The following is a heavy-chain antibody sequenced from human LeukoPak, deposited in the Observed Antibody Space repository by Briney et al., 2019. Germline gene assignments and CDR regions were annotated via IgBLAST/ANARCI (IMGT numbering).Heavy chain of an antibody. CDR3: ARSARSSSWDNWFDP. D-gene: IGHD6-13*01. CDR2: IIPIFGTA. Sequence: ASVKVSCKASGGTFSSYAISWVRQAPGQGLEWMGGIIPIFGTANYAQKFQGRVTITTDESTCTAYMERSSLRSEDTAVYYCARSARSSSWDNWFDPWGQGTLVTVSS. V-gene: IGHV1-69*05. CDR1: GGTFSSYA. J-gene: IGHJ5*02.